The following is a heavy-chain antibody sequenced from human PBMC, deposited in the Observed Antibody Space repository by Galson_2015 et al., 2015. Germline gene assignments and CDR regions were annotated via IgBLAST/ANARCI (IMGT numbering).Heavy chain of an antibody. V-gene: IGHV6-1*01. CDR3: ARGQWDYVWGSYQNWYFDL. CDR1: GDSVSSNSAA. CDR2: TYYRSKWYN. Sequence: CAISGDSVSSNSAAWNWIKQSPSRGLEWLGRTYYRSKWYNDYAVSVKSRIIINPDTSKNQFSLQLNSVTPEDTAVYYCARGQWDYVWGSYQNWYFDLWGRGTLVTVSS. D-gene: IGHD3-16*02. J-gene: IGHJ2*01.